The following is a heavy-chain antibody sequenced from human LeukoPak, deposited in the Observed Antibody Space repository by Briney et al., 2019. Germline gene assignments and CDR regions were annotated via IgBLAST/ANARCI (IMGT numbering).Heavy chain of an antibody. V-gene: IGHV3-7*01. Sequence: PGGSLRLSCVASGFTFGSYWMSWVRQAPGKGLEWVANINQDGSEIYYVDPVKGRFTISGDNAKNSLSLQMNSLRAEDTAVYYCARPIAVAENWFDPWGQGTLVTVSS. CDR2: INQDGSEI. CDR3: ARPIAVAENWFDP. D-gene: IGHD6-19*01. J-gene: IGHJ5*02. CDR1: GFTFGSYW.